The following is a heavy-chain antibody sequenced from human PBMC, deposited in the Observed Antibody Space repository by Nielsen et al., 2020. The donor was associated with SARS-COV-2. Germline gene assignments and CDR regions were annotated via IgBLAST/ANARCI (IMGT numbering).Heavy chain of an antibody. V-gene: IGHV2-5*02. J-gene: IGHJ4*02. CDR2: IYWDDDK. Sequence: SGPTLVKPTQTLTLTCTFSGFSLTTIGMGVGWIRQPPGKALECLALIYWDDDKRHSPSLKNRLTITKDTSKNQVVLTMTNMDPVDTAAYYCARAHYSSGIDYWGQGTLVTVSS. CDR3: ARAHYSSGIDY. CDR1: GFSLTTIGMG. D-gene: IGHD6-19*01.